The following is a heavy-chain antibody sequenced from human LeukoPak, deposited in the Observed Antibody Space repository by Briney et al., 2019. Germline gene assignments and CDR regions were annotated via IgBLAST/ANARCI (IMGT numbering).Heavy chain of an antibody. V-gene: IGHV3-23*01. D-gene: IGHD5-12*01. CDR1: GFTFSSYA. J-gene: IGHJ4*02. Sequence: PGGSLRLSCAASGFTFSSYAMSWVRQAPRKGLEWVSATSGSGGSTYYADSVKGRFTISRDNSKNTLYLQMNSLRAEDTAVYYCAKATDIVATTYFDYWGQGTLVTVSS. CDR3: AKATDIVATTYFDY. CDR2: TSGSGGST.